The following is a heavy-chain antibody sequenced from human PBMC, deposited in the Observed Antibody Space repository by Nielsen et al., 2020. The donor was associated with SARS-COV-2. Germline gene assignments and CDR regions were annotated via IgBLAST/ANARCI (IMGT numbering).Heavy chain of an antibody. V-gene: IGHV3-7*01. Sequence: GGSLRLSCAASGFTFSNYWMNWVRQAPGKGLEWVANIEEDGSEKFYLDSVKGRFTISRDNAKNSLYLQMNSLRAEDTAVYYCARGKVDYDILTGYWGGIADWFDPWGQGTLVTVSS. J-gene: IGHJ5*02. CDR3: ARGKVDYDILTGYWGGIADWFDP. D-gene: IGHD3-9*01. CDR1: GFTFSNYW. CDR2: IEEDGSEK.